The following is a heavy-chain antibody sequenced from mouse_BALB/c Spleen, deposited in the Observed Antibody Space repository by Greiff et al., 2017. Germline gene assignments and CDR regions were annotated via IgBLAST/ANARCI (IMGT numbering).Heavy chain of an antibody. V-gene: IGHV6-6*02. D-gene: IGHD2-2*01. CDR3: TRDYGYDVFAY. CDR1: GFTFSNYW. J-gene: IGHJ3*01. CDR2: IRLKSNNYAT. Sequence: EVKLVESGGGLVQPGGSMKLSCVASGFTFSNYWMNWVRQSPEKGLEWVAEIRLKSNNYATHYAESVKGRFTISRDDSKSSVYLQMNNLRAEDTGIYYCTRDYGYDVFAYWGQGTLVTVSA.